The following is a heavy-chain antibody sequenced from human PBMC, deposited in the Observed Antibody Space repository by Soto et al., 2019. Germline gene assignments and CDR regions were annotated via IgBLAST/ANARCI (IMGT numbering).Heavy chain of an antibody. CDR3: AAGGSGSYYGYWFDP. CDR1: GFTFSSYG. Sequence: QVQLVESGGGVVQPGRSLRLSCAASGFTFSSYGMHWVRQAPGKGLEWVAVISYDGSNKYYADSVKGRFTISRDNSKNTLYLQMNSLRAEDTAVYYCAAGGSGSYYGYWFDPWGQGTLVTVSS. J-gene: IGHJ5*02. D-gene: IGHD3-10*01. CDR2: ISYDGSNK. V-gene: IGHV3-30*03.